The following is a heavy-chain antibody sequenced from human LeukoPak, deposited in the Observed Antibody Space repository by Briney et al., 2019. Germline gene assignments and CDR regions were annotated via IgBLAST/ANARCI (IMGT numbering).Heavy chain of an antibody. CDR3: ASSHSSGWYYFDY. D-gene: IGHD6-19*01. Sequence: GGSLRLSCAASGFTFSTYAMHWVRQAPGKGLEWVAVISYDGSNKYYADSVKGRFTISRDNSKNTLYLQMNSLRAEDTAVYYCASSHSSGWYYFDYWGQGTLVAVSS. J-gene: IGHJ4*02. CDR2: ISYDGSNK. V-gene: IGHV3-30-3*01. CDR1: GFTFSTYA.